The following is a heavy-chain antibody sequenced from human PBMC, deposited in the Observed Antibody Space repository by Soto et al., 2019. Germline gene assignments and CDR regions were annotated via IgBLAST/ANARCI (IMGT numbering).Heavy chain of an antibody. CDR1: GFTFSNAW. D-gene: IGHD2-8*01. J-gene: IGHJ4*02. Sequence: EVQLVESGGGLVQPGGSLRLSCAASGFTFSNAWMNWVRQAPGKGLEWVGRIKSKTDGGTTDYAAPVKGRFTISRDDSKNTLYLQMNSLKTEDTAVYDCTTDEEDDLMEGFDYWGQGTLVTVSS. CDR2: IKSKTDGGTT. CDR3: TTDEEDDLMEGFDY. V-gene: IGHV3-15*07.